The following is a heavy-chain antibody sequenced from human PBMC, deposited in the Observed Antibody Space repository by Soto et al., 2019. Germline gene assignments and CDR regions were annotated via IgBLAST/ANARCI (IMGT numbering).Heavy chain of an antibody. Sequence: EVQLVESGGGLVQPGGSLRLSCAASGFPLSSYWMNWVRQAPGKGLEWVANIREDGSETHYVDSVKGRFTISRDNAKNSLYLQMNSLRAEDTAVYYCARDVEKRRYYEFWSGSLHLGQGTLVTVSS. J-gene: IGHJ4*02. D-gene: IGHD3-3*01. CDR2: IREDGSET. V-gene: IGHV3-7*01. CDR3: ARDVEKRRYYEFWSGSLH. CDR1: GFPLSSYW.